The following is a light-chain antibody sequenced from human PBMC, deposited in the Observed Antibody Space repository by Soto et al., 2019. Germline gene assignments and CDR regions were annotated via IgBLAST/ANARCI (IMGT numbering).Light chain of an antibody. CDR1: QNIRSR. Sequence: QMTQSPSTLSASVGDRVTITCRASQNIRSRLAWFQQKPGKAPNLLIYAASSLQSGVPSRFSASESGTDGTITISRLQTEDVAMYFGQQANSSTITFGQGTRLEIK. J-gene: IGKJ5*01. CDR3: QQANSSTIT. CDR2: AAS. V-gene: IGKV1-12*01.